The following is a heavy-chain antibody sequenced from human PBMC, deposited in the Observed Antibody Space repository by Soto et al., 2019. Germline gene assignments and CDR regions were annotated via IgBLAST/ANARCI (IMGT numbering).Heavy chain of an antibody. J-gene: IGHJ4*02. CDR3: ARDNDYSNYFDY. CDR1: GFTVRSNY. V-gene: IGHV3-66*01. CDR2: IYSDGDT. D-gene: IGHD4-4*01. Sequence: EVQLVESGGGLVQPGGSLRLSCAASGFTVRSNYMNWVRQAPGMGLEWLSVIYSDGDTYYSASVKGRFTISRDTSKNTLYLQLNSLRAEDTAIYYCARDNDYSNYFDYWGQGTPVAVSS.